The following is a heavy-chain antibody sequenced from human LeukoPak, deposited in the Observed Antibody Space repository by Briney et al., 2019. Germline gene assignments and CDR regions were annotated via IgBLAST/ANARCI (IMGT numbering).Heavy chain of an antibody. Sequence: GGSLRLSCAASGFTFSSYAMSWVRQAPGKGLEWVSAISGSGGSTYYADSAKGRFTISRDNSKNTLYLQMNSLRAEDTAVYYCAKDLGTMIVVVNPPGYWGQGTLVTVSS. CDR2: ISGSGGST. J-gene: IGHJ4*02. CDR3: AKDLGTMIVVVNPPGY. V-gene: IGHV3-23*01. D-gene: IGHD3-22*01. CDR1: GFTFSSYA.